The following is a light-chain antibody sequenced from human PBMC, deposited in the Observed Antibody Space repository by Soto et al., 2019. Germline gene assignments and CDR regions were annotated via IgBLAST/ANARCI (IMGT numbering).Light chain of an antibody. CDR2: LNSDGSH. CDR1: SGHSLYG. Sequence: QSVLTQSPSASASLGASVKLTCTLTSGHSLYGIAWHQQLPEKGPRYLMTLNSDGSHNKGDGIPDRFSGSSSVADHYLTISSLQSEDEADYYCQIWGTGIVVFGGGTKLTVL. CDR3: QIWGTGIVV. V-gene: IGLV4-69*01. J-gene: IGLJ2*01.